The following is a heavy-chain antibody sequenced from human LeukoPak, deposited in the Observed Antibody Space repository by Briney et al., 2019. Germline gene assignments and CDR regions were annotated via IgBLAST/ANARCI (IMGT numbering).Heavy chain of an antibody. CDR2: ISSSSSYI. CDR3: ARDRGGIYEAFDI. Sequence: PGGSLRLSCAASGFTFSSYSMNWVRQTPGTGLEWVSSISSSSSYINYTDSVKGRFTISRDNAKNSLYLQMNSLRAEDTAVYNCARDRGGIYEAFDIWGQGTMVTVSS. V-gene: IGHV3-21*01. CDR1: GFTFSSYS. D-gene: IGHD1-26*01. J-gene: IGHJ3*02.